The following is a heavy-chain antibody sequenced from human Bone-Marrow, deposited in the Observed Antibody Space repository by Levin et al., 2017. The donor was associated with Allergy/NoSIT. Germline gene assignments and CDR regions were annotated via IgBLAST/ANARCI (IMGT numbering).Heavy chain of an antibody. CDR1: GILFSSYD. Sequence: GGSLRLSCAASGILFSSYDMNWVRQAPGKGLEWVSSISAGGNYIYYADSVKGRFTISRDNAKNSLFLQMNSLRAEDTAVYYCASCAMYHDNRSAFDYVYYAMDVRGQGATVTVSS. V-gene: IGHV3-21*01. CDR3: ASCAMYHDNRSAFDYVYYAMDV. CDR2: ISAGGNYI. D-gene: IGHD3-3*01. J-gene: IGHJ6*02.